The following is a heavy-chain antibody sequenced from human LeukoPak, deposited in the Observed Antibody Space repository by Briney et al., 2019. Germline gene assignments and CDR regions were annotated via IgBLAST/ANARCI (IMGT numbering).Heavy chain of an antibody. V-gene: IGHV3-30*01. J-gene: IGHJ4*02. CDR3: ARDLGYYYRSGYSDY. CDR1: GFTFSTFA. CDR2: ISYDGSNK. Sequence: GGSLRLSCAASGFTFSTFAMHWVRQAPGKGLEWVALISYDGSNKYYADSVEGRFTISRDNSKNTLYLQMNSLRAEDTAVYFCARDLGYYYRSGYSDYWGQGTLVTVSS. D-gene: IGHD3-22*01.